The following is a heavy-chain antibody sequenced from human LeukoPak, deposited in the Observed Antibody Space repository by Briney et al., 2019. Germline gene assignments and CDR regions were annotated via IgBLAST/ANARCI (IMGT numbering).Heavy chain of an antibody. V-gene: IGHV3-53*01. D-gene: IGHD6-19*01. CDR1: GFTVSSIY. Sequence: GGSLRLSCAASGFTVSSIYIWVRQAPGKGLEWVSVIYSGGSTYYADSVKGRFTISRDNAKNSLYLQMNSLRAEDTAVYYCARDFGARGWFDYWGQGTLVTVSS. CDR2: IYSGGST. CDR3: ARDFGARGWFDY. J-gene: IGHJ4*02.